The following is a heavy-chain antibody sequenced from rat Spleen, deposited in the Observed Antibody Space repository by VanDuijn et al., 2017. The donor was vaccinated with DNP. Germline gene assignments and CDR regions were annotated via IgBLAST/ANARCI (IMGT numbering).Heavy chain of an antibody. D-gene: IGHD1-12*03. CDR3: TADTMMVPFAY. CDR2: ITSGSGTT. J-gene: IGHJ3*01. V-gene: IGHV5-31*01. CDR1: GFTFNYYW. Sequence: EVRLVESGGDLVQPGRSLKLSCVASGFTFNYYWMAWVRQVPGKGLEWIASITSGSGTTSYPDAVKGRCTISRDNAETTLYLQMDSLRSEDTATDYCTADTMMVPFAYWCQGTLVTVSS.